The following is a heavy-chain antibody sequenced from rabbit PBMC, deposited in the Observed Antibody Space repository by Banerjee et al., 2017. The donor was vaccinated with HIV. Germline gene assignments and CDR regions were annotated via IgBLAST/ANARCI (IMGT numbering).Heavy chain of an antibody. D-gene: IGHD2-1*01. V-gene: IGHV1S40*01. CDR3: ARSASAGYGDFNL. J-gene: IGHJ4*01. CDR1: GFDFSSSYW. CDR2: IYPGDGNT. Sequence: QSLEESGGDLVKPGGSLTLTCTASGFDFSSSYWICWVRQAPGKGLEWIACIYPGDGNTYYASWAKGRLTISKTSSTTVTLQMTSLTAADTATYFCARSASAGYGDFNLWGPGTLVTVS.